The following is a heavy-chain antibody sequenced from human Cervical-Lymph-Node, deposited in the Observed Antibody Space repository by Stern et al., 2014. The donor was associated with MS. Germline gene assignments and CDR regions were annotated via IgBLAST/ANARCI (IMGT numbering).Heavy chain of an antibody. Sequence: EVQLVESGAEVKKPGESLKISCKGSGDIFSTSWIGWVRQMPGKGLEWMVVIRPGDSDTTYSPSFQGQVTISADKSIGTAYLQWSSLRASDTAMYYCATYDDFWGSYRDYWGQGTLVTVSS. CDR3: ATYDDFWGSYRDY. V-gene: IGHV5-51*01. CDR1: GDIFSTSW. D-gene: IGHD3-16*02. CDR2: IRPGDSDT. J-gene: IGHJ4*02.